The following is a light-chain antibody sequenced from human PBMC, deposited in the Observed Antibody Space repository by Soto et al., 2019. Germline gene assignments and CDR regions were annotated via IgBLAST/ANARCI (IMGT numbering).Light chain of an antibody. CDR1: SNDVGGYNY. CDR3: SSYTTSNTRQIV. CDR2: DVS. V-gene: IGLV2-14*01. Sequence: QSALTQPASVSGSPGQSITISCTGTSNDVGGYNYVSWYQQHPGKAPKFMIYDVSNRPSGVSNRFAGAKSGNTASLTISGLQAEDEADYCCSSYTTSNTRQIVFGTGTKLTVL. J-gene: IGLJ1*01.